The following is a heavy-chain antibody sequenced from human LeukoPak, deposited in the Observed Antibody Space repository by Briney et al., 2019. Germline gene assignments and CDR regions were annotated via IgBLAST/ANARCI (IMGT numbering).Heavy chain of an antibody. V-gene: IGHV1-24*01. J-gene: IGHJ4*02. CDR2: FDPEDGET. CDR3: ATRKWIQLWLPFDY. Sequence: ASVKVSCKVSGYTLTEISMHWVRQAPGKGLEWMGGFDPEDGETIYAQKFQGRVTMTEDTSTDTAYMELSSLRSEDTAVYYCATRKWIQLWLPFDYWGQGTLVTVSS. CDR1: GYTLTEIS. D-gene: IGHD5-18*01.